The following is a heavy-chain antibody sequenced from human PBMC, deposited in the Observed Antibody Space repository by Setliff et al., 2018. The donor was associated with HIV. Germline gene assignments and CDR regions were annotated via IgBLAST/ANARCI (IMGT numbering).Heavy chain of an antibody. CDR3: ARVSRGIFDSWPPCY. CDR1: RSTFNSHT. D-gene: IGHD3-9*01. Sequence: SVKVSCKASRSTFNSHTINWVRQAPGQGLDWMGRIIPILGVANYAQRFQGKVTITADKSTSTAYMELTSLRFDDTAVYYCARVSRGIFDSWPPCYWGQGTLVTVSS. V-gene: IGHV1-69*02. CDR2: IIPILGVA. J-gene: IGHJ4*02.